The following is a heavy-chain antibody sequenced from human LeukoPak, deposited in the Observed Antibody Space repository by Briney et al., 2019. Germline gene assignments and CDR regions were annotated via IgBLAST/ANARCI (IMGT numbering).Heavy chain of an antibody. J-gene: IGHJ4*02. D-gene: IGHD1-1*01. V-gene: IGHV4-59*01. Sequence: SETLSLTCTVSGDSISSSYWSWSWIRQPPGKGLEWIGYIYYTGSTEKNPSLKSRVTISLDTSKNQFSLRLSSVTAADTAVYYCARGYYYFDYWGQGILVTVSS. CDR2: IYYTGST. CDR1: GDSISSSY. CDR3: ARGYYYFDY.